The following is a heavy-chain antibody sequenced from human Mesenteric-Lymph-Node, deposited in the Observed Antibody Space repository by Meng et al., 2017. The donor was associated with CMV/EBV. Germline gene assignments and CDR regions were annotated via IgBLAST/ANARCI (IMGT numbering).Heavy chain of an antibody. CDR2: VFWDDDK. Sequence: LACTFSGFSLSTSGVGVGWIRQPPGKALEWLALVFWDDDKRHSPSLRTRLTITTDTSKNQVVLIMTDMDPLDTATYYCAHGISGFDYWGQGTLVTVSS. CDR1: GFSLSTSGVG. D-gene: IGHD2-15*01. V-gene: IGHV2-5*02. CDR3: AHGISGFDY. J-gene: IGHJ4*02.